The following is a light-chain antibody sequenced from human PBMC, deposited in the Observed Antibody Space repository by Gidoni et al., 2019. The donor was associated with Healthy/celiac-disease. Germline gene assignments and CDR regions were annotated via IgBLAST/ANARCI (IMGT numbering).Light chain of an antibody. Sequence: QSVLTQPPSVSGAPGQRVPISCTGSSSNIGAGYDVPWYQQLPGTAPKLLMYGNSNRPSGVPDRFSGSKSGTSASLAITGLQAEDEAEYYCQSYDSSLSGYWVFGGGTKLTVL. CDR2: GNS. V-gene: IGLV1-40*01. CDR3: QSYDSSLSGYWV. J-gene: IGLJ3*02. CDR1: SSNIGAGYD.